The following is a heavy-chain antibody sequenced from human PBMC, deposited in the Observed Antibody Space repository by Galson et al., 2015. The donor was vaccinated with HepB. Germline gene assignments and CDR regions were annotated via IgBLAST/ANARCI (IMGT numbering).Heavy chain of an antibody. Sequence: SVKVSCKASGGTFSSYAISWVRQAPGQGLEWMGGIIPIFGTANYAQKFQGRVTITADESTSTAYMELSSLRSEDTAVYYCARDNPPYYYDSRDPYDAFDIWGQGTMVTVSS. CDR1: GGTFSSYA. CDR2: IIPIFGTA. V-gene: IGHV1-69*13. D-gene: IGHD3-22*01. J-gene: IGHJ3*02. CDR3: ARDNPPYYYDSRDPYDAFDI.